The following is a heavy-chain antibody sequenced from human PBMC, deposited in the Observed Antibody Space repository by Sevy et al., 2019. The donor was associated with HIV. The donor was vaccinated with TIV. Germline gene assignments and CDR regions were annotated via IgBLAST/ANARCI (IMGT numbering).Heavy chain of an antibody. V-gene: IGHV3-30*18. J-gene: IGHJ4*02. D-gene: IGHD3-16*02. Sequence: GGSLRLSCAASGFTFSSYGMHWVRQAPGKGLKSVAVISYDGSNKYYADSVKGRFTISRDNSKNTLYLQMNSLRAEDTAVYYCAKEYYDYVWGSYRPEGLTLYYWGQGTLVTVSS. CDR1: GFTFSSYG. CDR3: AKEYYDYVWGSYRPEGLTLYY. CDR2: ISYDGSNK.